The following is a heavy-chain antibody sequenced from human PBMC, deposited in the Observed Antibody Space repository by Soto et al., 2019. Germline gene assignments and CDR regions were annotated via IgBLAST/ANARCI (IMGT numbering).Heavy chain of an antibody. J-gene: IGHJ6*02. D-gene: IGHD3-9*01. CDR3: ARGRYALGV. V-gene: IGHV3-23*01. CDR2: FRSSGDDGTT. Sequence: PGGSLRLSCAASGLTFSSYSMSWVLQAPGKGLEWVSGFRSSGDDGTTYYADSVRGRFAISRDDTENSLHLQMNSLRVEDPDMYYCARGRYALGVWGQGTTVTVSS. CDR1: GLTFSSYS.